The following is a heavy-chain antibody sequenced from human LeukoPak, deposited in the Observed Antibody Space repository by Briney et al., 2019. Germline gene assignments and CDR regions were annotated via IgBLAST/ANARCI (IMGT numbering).Heavy chain of an antibody. Sequence: GGSLRLSCAASGFTVSANFMSWVRQAPGKGMEWVSVIYTGGSTYYADSVKGRFTISRDDSKNTLYLQVNSLRAEDTAVYYCAREIGQLGGAFDIWGQGTMVTVSS. CDR1: GFTVSANF. D-gene: IGHD7-27*01. CDR3: AREIGQLGGAFDI. CDR2: IYTGGST. V-gene: IGHV3-53*01. J-gene: IGHJ3*02.